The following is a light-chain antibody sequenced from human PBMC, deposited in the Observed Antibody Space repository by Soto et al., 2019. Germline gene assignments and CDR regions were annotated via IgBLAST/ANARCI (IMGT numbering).Light chain of an antibody. CDR3: QQYNNWPIT. J-gene: IGKJ5*01. V-gene: IGKV1-5*01. CDR1: QSISSW. CDR2: GAS. Sequence: DIQMTQSPSTLSASVVDRVTITFRASQSISSWLAWYQQKPGKAPKLLIYGASTRATGIPARFSGSGSGTEFTLTISSLQSEDFEIYYCQQYNNWPITFGQGTRLEIK.